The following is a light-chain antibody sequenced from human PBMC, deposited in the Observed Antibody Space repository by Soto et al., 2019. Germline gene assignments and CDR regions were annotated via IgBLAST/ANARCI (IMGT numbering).Light chain of an antibody. CDR2: DVS. Sequence: EIVLTQSPGTLSLSPGERATLSCRASQSICSTYLARYQQMPGQAPRLLIYDVSTRATGIPDRFSGSGSGTDFTLTITRLEPEDFAVYYCHQYGCSPITFGQGTRLEIK. V-gene: IGKV3-20*01. J-gene: IGKJ5*01. CDR1: QSICSTY. CDR3: HQYGCSPIT.